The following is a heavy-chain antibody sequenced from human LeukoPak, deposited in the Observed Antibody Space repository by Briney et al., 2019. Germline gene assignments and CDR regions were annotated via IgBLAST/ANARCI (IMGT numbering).Heavy chain of an antibody. Sequence: ASVKVSCKASGYTITGYYIHWVRQAPGQGLEWMGWINPSSGGSTYAQKFQGRVTMTRDTSISTAYMELSSLRSDDTAVYFRATITEDWENNYWGQGTQVTVSS. D-gene: IGHD3/OR15-3a*01. CDR2: INPSSGGS. CDR3: ATITEDWENNY. CDR1: GYTITGYY. J-gene: IGHJ4*02. V-gene: IGHV1-2*02.